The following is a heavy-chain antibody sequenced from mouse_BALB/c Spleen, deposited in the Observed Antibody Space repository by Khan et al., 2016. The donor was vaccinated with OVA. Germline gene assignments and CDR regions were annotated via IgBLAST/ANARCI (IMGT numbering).Heavy chain of an antibody. J-gene: IGHJ3*01. CDR1: GYPFTDYN. D-gene: IGHD2-2*01. CDR2: IFPNNGGT. Sequence: VRLQQSGPELVKPGASVKIPCKASGYPFTDYNMAWVKQSPGRGLEWIGDIFPNNGGTVYNQKFKGKATLTVDKSSSTAFMELRSLTSEDTAVYYCARHGYGGFAYWGQGTLVTVSA. CDR3: ARHGYGGFAY. V-gene: IGHV1-18*01.